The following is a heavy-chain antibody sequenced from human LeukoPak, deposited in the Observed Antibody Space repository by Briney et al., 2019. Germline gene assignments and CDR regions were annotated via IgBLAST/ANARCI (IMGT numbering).Heavy chain of an antibody. J-gene: IGHJ6*02. CDR3: ARNNGMDV. Sequence: GGSLRLSCAASGFALSSHWMTWVRQVPGRGPEWVANVNRDGSETYYLDSVKGRFTISKDNAKNSLYLQTSSLRAEDTALYHCARNNGMDVWGQGTTVIVSS. CDR1: GFALSSHW. V-gene: IGHV3-7*03. CDR2: VNRDGSET.